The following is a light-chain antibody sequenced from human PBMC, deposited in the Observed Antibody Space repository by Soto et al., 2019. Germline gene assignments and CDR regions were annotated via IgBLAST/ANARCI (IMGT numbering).Light chain of an antibody. V-gene: IGLV1-40*01. J-gene: IGLJ2*01. CDR2: LNN. Sequence: QSVLTQPPSVSGAPGQRVTIACTGSSSNIGAGYDVHWYQQLPGTAPKLLIYLNNNRPSGVPDRFSGSKSGTSASLAITGLQLEDEADYYCQSYDSSLSDSIFGGGTKVTVL. CDR1: SSNIGAGYD. CDR3: QSYDSSLSDSI.